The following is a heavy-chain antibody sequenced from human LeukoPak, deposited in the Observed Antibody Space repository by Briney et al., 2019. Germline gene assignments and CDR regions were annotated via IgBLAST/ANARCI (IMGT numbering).Heavy chain of an antibody. CDR3: ARDAMVRGVIITGDY. D-gene: IGHD3-10*01. Sequence: GGSLRLSCAASGFTFSSYSMNWVRQAPGKGLEWVSSISSSSSYIYYADSVKGRFTISRDNAKNSLYLQMNSLRAEDTAVYYCARDAMVRGVIITGDYWGQGTLVTVSS. V-gene: IGHV3-21*01. CDR2: ISSSSSYI. J-gene: IGHJ4*02. CDR1: GFTFSSYS.